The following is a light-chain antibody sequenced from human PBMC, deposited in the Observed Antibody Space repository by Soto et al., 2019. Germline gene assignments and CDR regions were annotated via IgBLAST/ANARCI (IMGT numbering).Light chain of an antibody. Sequence: QSVLTQPPSVSGAPGQRVTISCTGSSSNIGADYDVHWYQHLPGAAPKLLIFGNFNRPSGVPDRFSGSKSVASAFLGITELQAEDEADYYCQAFDSTLSGWVFGGGTKLTVL. J-gene: IGLJ3*02. CDR2: GNF. CDR1: SSNIGADYD. V-gene: IGLV1-40*01. CDR3: QAFDSTLSGWV.